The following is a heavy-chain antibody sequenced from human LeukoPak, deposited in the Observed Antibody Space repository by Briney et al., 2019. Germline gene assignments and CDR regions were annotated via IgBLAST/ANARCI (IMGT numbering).Heavy chain of an antibody. D-gene: IGHD6-19*01. CDR3: ARHGIAVAGYDY. CDR2: IYYSGST. J-gene: IGHJ4*02. V-gene: IGHV4-59*08. CDR1: GGSISSYY. Sequence: SETLSLTCTVSGGSISSYYWSWIRQPPGKGLEWIGYIYYSGSTNYNPSLKSRVTISVDTSKNQFSLKLSSVTAADTAVYYCARHGIAVAGYDYWGQGTLVTVSS.